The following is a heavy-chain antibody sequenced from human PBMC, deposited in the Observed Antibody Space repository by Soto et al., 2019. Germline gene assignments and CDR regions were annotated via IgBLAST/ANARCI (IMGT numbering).Heavy chain of an antibody. CDR3: ASLGVRGVTTGPDYYYGMDV. CDR1: GFTFSSYS. V-gene: IGHV3-21*01. Sequence: GGSLRLSCAASGFTFSSYSMNWVRQAPGKGLEWVSSISSSSSYIYYADSVKGRFTISRDNAKNSLYLQMNSLRAEDTAVYYCASLGVRGVTTGPDYYYGMDVWGQGTTVTVSS. J-gene: IGHJ6*02. CDR2: ISSSSSYI. D-gene: IGHD3-10*01.